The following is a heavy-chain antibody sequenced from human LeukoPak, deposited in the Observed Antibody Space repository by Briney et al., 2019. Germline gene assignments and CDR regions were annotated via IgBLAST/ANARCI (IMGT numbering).Heavy chain of an antibody. CDR2: IIPIFGTA. D-gene: IGHD6-19*01. J-gene: IGHJ4*02. CDR1: AGTFTIYA. CDR3: ARSQYSSGWYPDFDY. Sequence: ASVTVSFTASAGTFTIYAISWVRQAPGPGLEWMGGIIPIFGTANYAHKFQGRVTFTADEATSTAYMELSSLRLEDKAVYYCARSQYSSGWYPDFDYWGQGTLVTVSS. V-gene: IGHV1-69*13.